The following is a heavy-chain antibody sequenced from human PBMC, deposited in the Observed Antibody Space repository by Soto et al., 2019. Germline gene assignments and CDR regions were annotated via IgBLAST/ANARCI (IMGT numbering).Heavy chain of an antibody. V-gene: IGHV2-5*02. J-gene: IGHJ5*02. Sequence: QITLKESGPPLVKPTQTLTLTCTFSGFSLSTSGVGVGWIRQPPGKALEWLALIYWDDDKRYSPSLKSRLTITKDTSKNQVVLTMTNMDPVDTATYYCAHRRGYSSSWYWFDPWGQGTLVTVSS. D-gene: IGHD6-13*01. CDR1: GFSLSTSGVG. CDR3: AHRRGYSSSWYWFDP. CDR2: IYWDDDK.